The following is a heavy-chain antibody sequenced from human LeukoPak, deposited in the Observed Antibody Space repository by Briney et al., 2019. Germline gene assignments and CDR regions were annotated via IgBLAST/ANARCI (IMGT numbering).Heavy chain of an antibody. Sequence: SGKLSCKASGGTFSSYTISWVRQPPGQGLEWMGRIIPMLGIAKYAQKSQGRVTITADKSTSTAYMELSSLRSEDTDVYYCAPQSNPGYSSSWQFDPWGQGTLVTVSS. CDR1: GGTFSSYT. CDR2: IIPMLGIA. D-gene: IGHD6-13*01. CDR3: APQSNPGYSSSWQFDP. V-gene: IGHV1-69*02. J-gene: IGHJ5*02.